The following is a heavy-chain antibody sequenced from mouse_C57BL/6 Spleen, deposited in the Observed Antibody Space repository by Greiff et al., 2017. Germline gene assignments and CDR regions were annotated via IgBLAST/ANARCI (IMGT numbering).Heavy chain of an antibody. V-gene: IGHV1-55*01. J-gene: IGHJ2*01. CDR2: IYPGSGST. Sequence: QVQLQQSGAELVKPGASVKMSCKASGYTFTSYWITWVKQRPGQGLEWIGDIYPGSGSTNYNEKFKSKATLTVDTSSSTAYMQLSSLTSEDSAVYYCAREYSLRDYFDYWGQGTTLTVSS. CDR3: AREYSLRDYFDY. D-gene: IGHD1-2*01. CDR1: GYTFTSYW.